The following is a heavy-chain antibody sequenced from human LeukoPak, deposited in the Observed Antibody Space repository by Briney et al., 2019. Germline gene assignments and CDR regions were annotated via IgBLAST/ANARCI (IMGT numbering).Heavy chain of an antibody. D-gene: IGHD3-22*01. CDR2: ISSNGGST. CDR3: VREISGYYAH. CDR1: GFTFSSHP. Sequence: AGGSLRLSCSASGFTFSSHPMHWVRQAPGKGLEYVSVISSNGGSTYYADSVKGRFTISRDNSKNTLYLQMSSLRAEDTAVYYCVREISGYYAHWGQGTLVTVSS. V-gene: IGHV3-64D*06. J-gene: IGHJ4*02.